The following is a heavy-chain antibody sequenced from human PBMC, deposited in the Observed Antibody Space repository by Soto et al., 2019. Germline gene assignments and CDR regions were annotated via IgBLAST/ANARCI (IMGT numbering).Heavy chain of an antibody. J-gene: IGHJ5*02. CDR3: AREVKSGWYGFWFDP. CDR2: IYTSGST. Sequence: QVQLQESGPGLVKPSETLSLTCTVSGGSISSYYWSWIRQPAGKGLEWIGRIYTSGSTNYNPSLKSRVTMSVDTSKNQFSLQLSSVTAADTAVYYCAREVKSGWYGFWFDPWGQGTLVTVSS. D-gene: IGHD6-19*01. CDR1: GGSISSYY. V-gene: IGHV4-4*07.